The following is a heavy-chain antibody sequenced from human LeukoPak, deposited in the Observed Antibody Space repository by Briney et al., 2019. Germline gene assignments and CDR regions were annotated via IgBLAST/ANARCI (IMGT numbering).Heavy chain of an antibody. Sequence: PGGSLRLSCAASGFDFSTYAINWVRQAPGKGLEWVAVISYDGSNKYYADSVKGRFTISRDNSKNTLYLQMNSLRAEDTAVYYCAKDRSGSYSQGLDYWGQGTLVTVSS. CDR1: GFDFSTYA. J-gene: IGHJ4*02. CDR2: ISYDGSNK. D-gene: IGHD1-26*01. CDR3: AKDRSGSYSQGLDY. V-gene: IGHV3-30-3*01.